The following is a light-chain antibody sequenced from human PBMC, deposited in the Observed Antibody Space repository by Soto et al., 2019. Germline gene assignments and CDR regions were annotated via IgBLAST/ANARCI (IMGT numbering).Light chain of an antibody. J-gene: IGKJ2*01. CDR1: QSVSSN. CDR3: QQYNNWPLYT. Sequence: EIVMTQSPATLSVSPGERATLSCRASQSVSSNLAWYQQKPGQAPRLLIYAASTRATGIPARFSGSESGTEFTLTVSSLQSEDFAVNYCQQYNNWPLYTFGQGTKLEIK. CDR2: AAS. V-gene: IGKV3-15*01.